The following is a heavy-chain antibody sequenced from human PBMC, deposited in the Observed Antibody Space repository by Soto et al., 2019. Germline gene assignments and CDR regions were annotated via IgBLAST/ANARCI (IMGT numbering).Heavy chain of an antibody. D-gene: IGHD6-13*01. CDR3: ARGGGSSWYYYYYGMDG. Sequence: PSQTLSLTCAISGDSVSSNSAAWNWIRQSPSRGLEWLGRTYYRSKWYNDYAVSVKRRITINPDTSKNQFSLQLNSVNPEDTAVYYCARGGGSSWYYYYYGMDGWGQGTTVTVSS. CDR1: GDSVSSNSAA. V-gene: IGHV6-1*01. J-gene: IGHJ6*02. CDR2: TYYRSKWYN.